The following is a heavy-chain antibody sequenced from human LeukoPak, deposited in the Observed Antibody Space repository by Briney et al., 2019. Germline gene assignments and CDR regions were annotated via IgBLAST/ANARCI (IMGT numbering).Heavy chain of an antibody. D-gene: IGHD3-10*01. J-gene: IGHJ4*01. V-gene: IGHV3-7*01. Sequence: DSLKGRFTISRDNAKNSLYLEMNSLRAEDTAVYYCARGDTGLWFGPNKPLDYWGHGTLVSVSS. CDR3: ARGDTGLWFGPNKPLDY.